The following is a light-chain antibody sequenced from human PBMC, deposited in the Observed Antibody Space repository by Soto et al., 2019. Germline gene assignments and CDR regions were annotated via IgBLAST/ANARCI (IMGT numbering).Light chain of an antibody. CDR1: QSVRDN. V-gene: IGKV3-15*01. J-gene: IGKJ2*01. Sequence: ETLLTQSPATLSVSPGERATLSCRASQSVRDNLAWYQQKPGQAPRLLIYGASTRAPGIPDRFSGSGFGTEFSLPINSLQSEDFAVYYCQQHNDWPPSTFGQGTKLEIK. CDR2: GAS. CDR3: QQHNDWPPST.